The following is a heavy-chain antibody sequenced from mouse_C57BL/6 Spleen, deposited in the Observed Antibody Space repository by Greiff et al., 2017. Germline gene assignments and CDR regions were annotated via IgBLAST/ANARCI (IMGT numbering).Heavy chain of an antibody. CDR3: ARSRWLPPWFAY. CDR2: ILPGSGGT. J-gene: IGHJ3*01. V-gene: IGHV1-9*01. CDR1: GYTFTGYW. D-gene: IGHD2-3*01. Sequence: VQLQQSGAELMKPGASVKLSCKATGYTFTGYWIEWVKQRPGHGLEWIGEILPGSGGTNYNEKFKGKATFTADTSSNTAYMQLSSLTTEDSAIYYCARSRWLPPWFAYWGQGTLVTVSA.